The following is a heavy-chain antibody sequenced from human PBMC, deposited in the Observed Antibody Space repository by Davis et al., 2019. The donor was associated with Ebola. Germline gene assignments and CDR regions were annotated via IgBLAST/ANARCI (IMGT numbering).Heavy chain of an antibody. CDR2: IYSGGST. D-gene: IGHD6-19*01. J-gene: IGHJ4*02. CDR1: GLFVSNNY. V-gene: IGHV3-53*01. Sequence: ESLKISCAASGLFVSNNYMNWVRQAPGKGLEWVSGIYSGGSTHYADSVKGRFTISRDNSKNTLYLQVNSLRVEDTAVYYCATRGYSSGWPDYWGQGTLVIVSS. CDR3: ATRGYSSGWPDY.